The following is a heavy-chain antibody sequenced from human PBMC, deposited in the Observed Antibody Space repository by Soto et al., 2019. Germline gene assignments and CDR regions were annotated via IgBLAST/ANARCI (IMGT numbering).Heavy chain of an antibody. J-gene: IGHJ4*02. CDR3: ARVEESSQPAPDY. CDR2: ISSSSSYI. V-gene: IGHV3-21*01. D-gene: IGHD6-13*01. CDR1: GFTFSSYS. Sequence: GGSLRLSCAASGFTFSSYSMNWVRQAPGKGPEWVSSISSSSSYIYYADSVKGRFTISRDNAKNSLYLQMNSLRAEDTAVYYCARVEESSQPAPDYWGQGTLVTVSS.